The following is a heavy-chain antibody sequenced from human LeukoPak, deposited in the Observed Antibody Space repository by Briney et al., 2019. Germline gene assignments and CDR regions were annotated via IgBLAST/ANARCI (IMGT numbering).Heavy chain of an antibody. CDR3: ARAVTGTGGLDY. J-gene: IGHJ4*02. CDR2: INPHSGDT. Sequence: ASVKVSCKASEYTFIGYYMYWVRQAPGQXXXXMGWINPHSGDTRYAQKFQGRVTMTRDTSINTAYMELSSLRSDDTAVYYCARAVTGTGGLDYWGQGTLVTVSS. CDR1: EYTFIGYY. V-gene: IGHV1-2*02. D-gene: IGHD6-19*01.